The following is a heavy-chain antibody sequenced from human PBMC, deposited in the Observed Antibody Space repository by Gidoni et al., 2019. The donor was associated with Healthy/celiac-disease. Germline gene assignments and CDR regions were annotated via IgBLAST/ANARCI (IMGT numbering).Heavy chain of an antibody. CDR3: ARDGALDDYVWGSYRYGRPYYFDY. D-gene: IGHD3-16*02. V-gene: IGHV4-38-2*02. J-gene: IGHJ4*02. Sequence: QVQLQESGPGLVKPSETLSLTCAVSGYSISSGYYWGWIRQPPGKGLEWIGSIYHRGSTYYSPSLKSRVTISVDTSKNQFSLKLSSVTAADTAVYYCARDGALDDYVWGSYRYGRPYYFDYWGQGTLVTVSS. CDR1: GYSISSGYY. CDR2: IYHRGST.